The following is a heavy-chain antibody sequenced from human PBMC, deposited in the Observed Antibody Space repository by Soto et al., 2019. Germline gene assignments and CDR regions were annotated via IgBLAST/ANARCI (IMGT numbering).Heavy chain of an antibody. J-gene: IGHJ4*02. CDR3: ARDLRYSSGWGSFDY. CDR2: ISAYNGNT. V-gene: IGHV1-18*01. D-gene: IGHD6-19*01. CDR1: GYTFTSYG. Sequence: GASVKVSCKASGYTFTSYGISWVRQAPGQGLEWMGWISAYNGNTNYAQKLQGRVTMTTDTSTSTAYMELRSLRPDDTAVYYCARDLRYSSGWGSFDYWGQGTLVTVSS.